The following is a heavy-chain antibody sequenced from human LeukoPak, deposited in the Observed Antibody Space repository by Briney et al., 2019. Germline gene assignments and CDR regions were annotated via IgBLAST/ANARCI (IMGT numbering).Heavy chain of an antibody. V-gene: IGHV4-4*07. CDR3: AREGDFWSGYSPHDYMDV. J-gene: IGHJ6*03. CDR2: IYTSGST. D-gene: IGHD3-3*01. CDR1: GGSISSYY. Sequence: SETLSLTCTVSGGSISSYYWSWIRQPAGKGLEWIGRIYTSGSTNYNPSLKSRVTMSVDTSKIQFSLKLSSVTAADTAVYYCAREGDFWSGYSPHDYMDVWGKGTTVTVSS.